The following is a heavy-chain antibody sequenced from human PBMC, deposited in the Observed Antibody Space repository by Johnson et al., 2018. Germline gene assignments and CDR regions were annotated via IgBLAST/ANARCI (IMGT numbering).Heavy chain of an antibody. J-gene: IGHJ1*01. CDR3: VSASGITYPYFQH. CDR1: GFTFSDHY. D-gene: IGHD3-10*01. Sequence: QLVQSGGGLVQPGGSLRLSCAASGFTFSDHYMDWVRQAPGKGLEWVGRTRDKSNSYTTEYAASVKGRFTISRDDSKNSLYLQMNNLKTDDTAVYYCVSASGITYPYFQHWGQGTLVTVSS. CDR2: TRDKSNSYTT. V-gene: IGHV3-72*01.